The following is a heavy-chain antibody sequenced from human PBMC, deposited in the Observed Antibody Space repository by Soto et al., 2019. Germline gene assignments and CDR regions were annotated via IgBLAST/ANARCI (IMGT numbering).Heavy chain of an antibody. Sequence: ASVKVSCKASGYTFASYGISWGRQAPGQGLEWMGWISAYNGNTNYAQKLQGRVTMTTDTSTSTAYMELRSLRSDDTAVYYCARDSDTLLTGYYFDYWGQGTLVTVSS. D-gene: IGHD3-9*01. CDR1: GYTFASYG. CDR3: ARDSDTLLTGYYFDY. J-gene: IGHJ4*02. CDR2: ISAYNGNT. V-gene: IGHV1-18*01.